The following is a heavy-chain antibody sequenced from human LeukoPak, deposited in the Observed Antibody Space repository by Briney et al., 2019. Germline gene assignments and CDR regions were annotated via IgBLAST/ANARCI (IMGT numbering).Heavy chain of an antibody. D-gene: IGHD6-19*01. J-gene: IGHJ3*02. Sequence: GRSLRLSCAVSGLTFSRYWTHWVRQAAGRGLVWVSRAHSNGSSTNYAGSVKDRYTISRDNATNTLYLQRNSQMTEDTSVTYRARVRYSSGWRNSMDAFDIWGQGTMVTVSS. CDR2: AHSNGSST. V-gene: IGHV3-74*01. CDR3: ARVRYSSGWRNSMDAFDI. CDR1: GLTFSRYW.